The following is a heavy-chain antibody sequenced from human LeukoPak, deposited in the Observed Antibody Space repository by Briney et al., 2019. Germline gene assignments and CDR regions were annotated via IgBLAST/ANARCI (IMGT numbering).Heavy chain of an antibody. CDR2: IKQDGSEK. D-gene: IGHD3-10*01. J-gene: IGHJ1*01. V-gene: IGHV3-7*01. CDR1: GFTFSSYW. CDR3: ARDSLPRVFLPGGYFQH. Sequence: GGSLRLSCAASGFTFSSYWMSWVRQAPGKGLEWVANIKQDGSEKYYVDSVKGRFTISRDNSKNTLYLQMNSLRAEETAVYYCARDSLPRVFLPGGYFQHWGQGTLVTVSS.